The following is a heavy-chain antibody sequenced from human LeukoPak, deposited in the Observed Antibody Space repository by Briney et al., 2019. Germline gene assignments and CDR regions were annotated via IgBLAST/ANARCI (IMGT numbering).Heavy chain of an antibody. D-gene: IGHD2-21*01. Sequence: ASVKVSCKASGYTFTTYDINWERQGTGQGLEWLAWMNPNSGNTGYAQKFQGRVTMTRNTSISTAYMELSSLRSEDTAVYHCARVAGNCGGDCYRLVYWGQGTLVTVSS. V-gene: IGHV1-8*01. CDR2: MNPNSGNT. CDR1: GYTFTTYD. J-gene: IGHJ4*02. CDR3: ARVAGNCGGDCYRLVY.